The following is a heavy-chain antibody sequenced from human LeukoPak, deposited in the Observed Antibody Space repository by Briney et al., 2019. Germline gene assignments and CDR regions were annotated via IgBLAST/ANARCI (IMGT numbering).Heavy chain of an antibody. D-gene: IGHD5-24*01. CDR3: ARNVGDGYNSIGY. J-gene: IGHJ4*02. Sequence: SETLSLTCTVSGYSISSGYYWGWIRQPPGKGLEWIGSIYHSGSTYYNPSLKSRVTISVDTSKNQFSLKLSSVTAADTAVYYCARNVGDGYNSIGYWGQGTLVTVSS. CDR2: IYHSGST. V-gene: IGHV4-38-2*02. CDR1: GYSISSGYY.